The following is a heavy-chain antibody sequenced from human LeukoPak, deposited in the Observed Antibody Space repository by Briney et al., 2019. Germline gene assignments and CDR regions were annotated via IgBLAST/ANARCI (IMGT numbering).Heavy chain of an antibody. V-gene: IGHV4-61*01. Sequence: SQTLSLTCTVSGGSVSSGSYYWSWIRQPPGKGLEWIGYIYYSGSTNYNPSLKSRVTISVDTSKNQFSLKLSSVTAADTAVYYCARVKTSSGGSCYYFDYWGQGTLVTVSS. CDR1: GGSVSSGSYY. CDR3: ARVKTSSGGSCYYFDY. J-gene: IGHJ4*02. CDR2: IYYSGST. D-gene: IGHD2-15*01.